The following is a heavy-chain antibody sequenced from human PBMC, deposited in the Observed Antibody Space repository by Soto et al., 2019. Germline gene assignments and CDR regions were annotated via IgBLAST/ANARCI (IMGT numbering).Heavy chain of an antibody. D-gene: IGHD2-8*02. J-gene: IGHJ5*02. CDR1: GGSISTYY. Sequence: SETLSLTCTVSGGSISTYYWSLIRQPPGKGLEWIGYVYNSGSTKYNPSLKSRVTIWESTSKNQVSLRLTSVTAADTAAYYCARDRQHTYWNCFDPWGQGTLVTVSS. CDR3: ARDRQHTYWNCFDP. V-gene: IGHV4-59*01. CDR2: VYNSGST.